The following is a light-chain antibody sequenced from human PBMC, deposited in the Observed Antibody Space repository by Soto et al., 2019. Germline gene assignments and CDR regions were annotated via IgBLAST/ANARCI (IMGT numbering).Light chain of an antibody. Sequence: QAVVTQEPSLTVSPGGTVTLTCGSSTGAVTSSHYPYWFQQKPGQAPRTLIYDTSNKHSWAPARFSGSLLGGKAALTLSGPQPEDEAEYYYLLSYSGAYVFGTGTKLTVL. CDR2: DTS. CDR1: TGAVTSSHY. J-gene: IGLJ1*01. CDR3: LLSYSGAYV. V-gene: IGLV7-46*01.